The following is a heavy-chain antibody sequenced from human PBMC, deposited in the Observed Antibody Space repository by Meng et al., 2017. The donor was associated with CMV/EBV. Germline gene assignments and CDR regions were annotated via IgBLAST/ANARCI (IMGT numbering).Heavy chain of an antibody. CDR1: GFTFSSYS. Sequence: GESLKISCAASGFTFSSYSMNWVRQAPGKGLEWVSYISSSSSTIYYADSVKGRFTISRDNAKNSLYLQMNSLRAEDTAVYYCARDDLYCSSTSCCSFGPGAFDIWGQGTMVTVSS. CDR2: ISSSSSTI. D-gene: IGHD2-2*01. CDR3: ARDDLYCSSTSCCSFGPGAFDI. V-gene: IGHV3-48*04. J-gene: IGHJ3*02.